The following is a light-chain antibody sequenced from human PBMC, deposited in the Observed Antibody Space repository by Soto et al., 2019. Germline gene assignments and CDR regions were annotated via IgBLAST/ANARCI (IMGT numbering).Light chain of an antibody. V-gene: IGLV2-14*01. CDR2: DVS. CDR3: SSYTSSRTYV. Sequence: QSALTQPASVSGSPGQSITISCTGTSSDVGGYNYVSWYQQHPGKAPKLMIYDVSNQPSGVSNHVSGYKSGNTASRTISGLQAEDEADYYCSSYTSSRTYVFGTGTKVT. CDR1: SSDVGGYNY. J-gene: IGLJ1*01.